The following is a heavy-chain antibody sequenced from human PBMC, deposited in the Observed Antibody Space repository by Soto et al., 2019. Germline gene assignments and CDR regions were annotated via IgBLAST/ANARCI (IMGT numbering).Heavy chain of an antibody. Sequence: SETLSLTCTVSGGSISSSSYYWGWIRQPPGKGLEWIGSIYYSGSTYYNPSLKSRVTISVDTSKNQFSLKLSSVTTADTAVYYCSSGSPKIYYYMDVWGKGTTVTVSS. CDR3: SSGSPKIYYYMDV. D-gene: IGHD6-13*01. CDR2: IYYSGST. V-gene: IGHV4-39*01. CDR1: GGSISSSSYY. J-gene: IGHJ6*03.